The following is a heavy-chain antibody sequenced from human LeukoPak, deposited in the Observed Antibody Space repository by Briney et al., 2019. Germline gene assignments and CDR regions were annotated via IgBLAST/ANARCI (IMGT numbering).Heavy chain of an antibody. D-gene: IGHD3-22*01. CDR2: IYPGDSDT. Sequence: GESLKISCKGSGYNFTSYWIGWVRQMPGKGLEWMGIIYPGDSDTKYSPSFQGQVTISADKSISAAFLQWSSLKASDTAVYYCARRYYYDSSGSLDYWGQGTLVTVSS. J-gene: IGHJ4*02. V-gene: IGHV5-51*01. CDR3: ARRYYYDSSGSLDY. CDR1: GYNFTSYW.